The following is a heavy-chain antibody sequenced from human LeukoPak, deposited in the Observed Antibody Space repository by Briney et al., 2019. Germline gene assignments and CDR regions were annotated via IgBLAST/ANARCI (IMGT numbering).Heavy chain of an antibody. CDR2: ISGSGGST. CDR3: AKYGYSSGRRDAFDI. V-gene: IGHV3-23*01. Sequence: GGSLRLSCAASGFTFSSYAMSWVRQAPGKGLEWVSAISGSGGSTYYADSVKGRFTISRDNSKNTLYLQMNSLRAEDTALYYCAKYGYSSGRRDAFDIWGQGTMVTVSS. D-gene: IGHD6-19*01. J-gene: IGHJ3*02. CDR1: GFTFSSYA.